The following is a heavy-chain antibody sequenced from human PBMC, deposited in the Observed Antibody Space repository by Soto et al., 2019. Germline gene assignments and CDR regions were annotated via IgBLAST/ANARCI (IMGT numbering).Heavy chain of an antibody. CDR3: ARHVAVAGPFDY. V-gene: IGHV4-39*01. CDR1: GGSFSSSSYY. Sequence: SETLSLTCAVYGGSFSSSSYYWGWIRQPPGKGLEWIGSIYYSGSTYYNPSLKSRVTISVDTSKNQFSLKLSSVTAADTAVYYCARHVAVAGPFDYWGQGTLVTVSS. D-gene: IGHD6-19*01. J-gene: IGHJ4*02. CDR2: IYYSGST.